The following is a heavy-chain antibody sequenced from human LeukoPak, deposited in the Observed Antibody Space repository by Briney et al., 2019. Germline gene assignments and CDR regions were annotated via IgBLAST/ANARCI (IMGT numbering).Heavy chain of an antibody. Sequence: PSETLSLTCTVSGGSISSGSYYWSWIRQPPGKGLEWIGYIYYSGSTNYNPSLKSRVAISVDTSKNQFSLKLSSVTAADTAVYYCARVDGPGLCSGGSCYSKFLSYAFDIWGQGTMVTVSS. CDR3: ARVDGPGLCSGGSCYSKFLSYAFDI. V-gene: IGHV4-61*01. CDR2: IYYSGST. D-gene: IGHD2-15*01. J-gene: IGHJ3*02. CDR1: GGSISSGSYY.